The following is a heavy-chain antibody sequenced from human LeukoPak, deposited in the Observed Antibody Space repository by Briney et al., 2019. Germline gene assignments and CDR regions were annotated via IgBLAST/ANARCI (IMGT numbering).Heavy chain of an antibody. CDR1: GGSISSSSYY. J-gene: IGHJ3*02. D-gene: IGHD6-6*01. V-gene: IGHV4-61*05. CDR2: IYYSGST. CDR3: ARTSSIAARFSVRGAFDI. Sequence: SETLSLTCTVSGGSISSSSYYWGWIRQPPGKGLEWIGCIYYSGSTNYNPSLKSRVTISVDTSKNQFSLKLSSATAADTAVYYCARTSSIAARFSVRGAFDIWGQGTMVTVSS.